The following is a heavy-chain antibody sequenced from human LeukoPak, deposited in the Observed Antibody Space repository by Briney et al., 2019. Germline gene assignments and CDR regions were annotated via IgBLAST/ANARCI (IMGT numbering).Heavy chain of an antibody. Sequence: KTSETLSLTCTVSGGSISSGGYYWSWIRQHPGKGLEWIGYIYYSGSTYYNPSLKSRVTISVDTSKNQFSLKLSSVTAADTAVYYCARAVVVPAATSAEFDYWGQGTLVTVSS. CDR2: IYYSGST. CDR1: GGSISSGGYY. CDR3: ARAVVVPAATSAEFDY. V-gene: IGHV4-31*03. D-gene: IGHD2-2*01. J-gene: IGHJ4*02.